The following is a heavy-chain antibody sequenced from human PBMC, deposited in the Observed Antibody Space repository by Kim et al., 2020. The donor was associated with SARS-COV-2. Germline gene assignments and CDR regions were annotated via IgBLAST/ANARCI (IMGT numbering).Heavy chain of an antibody. CDR2: IDPSDSYT. D-gene: IGHD5-18*01. CDR1: GYSFTSYW. Sequence: GESLKISCKGSGYSFTSYWISWVRQLPGKGLEWMGRIDPSDSYTNYSPSFQGHVTISADKSISTAYLQWSSLKASDTAMYYCARLNYVDTAMAPYFDYWGQGTLVTVSS. CDR3: ARLNYVDTAMAPYFDY. J-gene: IGHJ4*02. V-gene: IGHV5-10-1*01.